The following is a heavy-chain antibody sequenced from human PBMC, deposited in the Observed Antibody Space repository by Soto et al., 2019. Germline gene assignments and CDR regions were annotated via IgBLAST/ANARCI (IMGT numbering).Heavy chain of an antibody. CDR1: GGTFSSYA. D-gene: IGHD1-7*01. CDR3: ARDLSGILELLGPFDY. CDR2: IIPIFGTA. Sequence: ASVKVSCKASGGTFSSYAISWVRRAPGQGLEWMGGIIPIFGTANYAQKFQGRVTITADESTSTAYMELSSLRSEDTAVYYCARDLSGILELLGPFDYWGQGTLVTVSS. V-gene: IGHV1-69*13. J-gene: IGHJ4*02.